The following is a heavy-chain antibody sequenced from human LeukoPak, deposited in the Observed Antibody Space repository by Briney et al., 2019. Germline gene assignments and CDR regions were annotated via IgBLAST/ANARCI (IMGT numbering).Heavy chain of an antibody. CDR1: GYTLTALS. Sequence: GASVKVSCKVSGYTLTALSMHWVRQAPGKGFEWLGRFDPEKGETIYAQKFQGRVTMTEDTSTDTAYMELSSLRSEDTAVYYCARDRGDRGWDWYFDLWGRGTLVTVSS. CDR3: ARDRGDRGWDWYFDL. CDR2: FDPEKGET. D-gene: IGHD6-19*01. J-gene: IGHJ2*01. V-gene: IGHV1-24*01.